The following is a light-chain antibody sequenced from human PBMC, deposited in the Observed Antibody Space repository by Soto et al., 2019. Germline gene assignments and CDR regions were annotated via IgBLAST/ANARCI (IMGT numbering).Light chain of an antibody. CDR2: QDS. CDR1: KLGDKY. J-gene: IGLJ2*01. Sequence: SYELTQPPSVSVSPGQTASITCSGDKLGDKYACWYQQKPGQSPVLVTYQDSKRPSGIPERFSGSNSGNTATLTISGTQAMDEADYYWQAWDSSPVFGGGTQLTVL. V-gene: IGLV3-1*01. CDR3: QAWDSSPV.